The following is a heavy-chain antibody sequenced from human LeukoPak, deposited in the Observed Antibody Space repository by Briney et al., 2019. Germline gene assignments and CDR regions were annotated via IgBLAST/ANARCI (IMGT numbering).Heavy chain of an antibody. CDR1: GFTFSSYS. J-gene: IGHJ5*02. CDR2: ISSSSSYI. Sequence: PGGSLRLSCAASGFTFSSYSMNWVRQAPGKGLEWVSSISSSSSYIYYADSVKGRFTISRDNAKNSLYLQMNSLRAEDTAVYYCARVVTMVRGVIRGKNWFDPWGQGTLVTVSS. CDR3: ARVVTMVRGVIRGKNWFDP. V-gene: IGHV3-21*01. D-gene: IGHD3-10*01.